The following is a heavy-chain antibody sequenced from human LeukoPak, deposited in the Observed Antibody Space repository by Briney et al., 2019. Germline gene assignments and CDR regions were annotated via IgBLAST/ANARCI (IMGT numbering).Heavy chain of an antibody. CDR2: ISGDGGST. D-gene: IGHD5-18*01. J-gene: IGHJ4*02. CDR1: GFTFSSYS. V-gene: IGHV3-43*02. CDR3: AKDKDTATHVLDY. Sequence: PGGSLRLSCAASGFTFSSYSMNWVRQAPGKGLEWVSLISGDGGSTYYADSVKGRFTISRDNSKNSLYLQMNSLRTEDTALYYCAKDKDTATHVLDYWGQGTLVTVSS.